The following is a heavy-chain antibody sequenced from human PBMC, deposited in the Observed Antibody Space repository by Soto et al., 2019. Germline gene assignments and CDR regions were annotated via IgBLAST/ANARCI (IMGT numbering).Heavy chain of an antibody. CDR1: GFTFSSYA. CDR3: AKRPATVDP. Sequence: VGSLRLSCAASGFTFSSYAMSWVRQAPGKGLEWVSGISDSGGSTFYADSVKGRFTISRDNSKKTLYLQMNSLRVEDTAVYFCAKRPATVDPRGQGTLVTLSS. D-gene: IGHD6-25*01. V-gene: IGHV3-23*01. J-gene: IGHJ5*02. CDR2: ISDSGGST.